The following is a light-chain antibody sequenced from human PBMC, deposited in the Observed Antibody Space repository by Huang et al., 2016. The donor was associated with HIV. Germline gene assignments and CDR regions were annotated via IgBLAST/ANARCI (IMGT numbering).Light chain of an antibody. J-gene: IGKJ5*01. V-gene: IGKV3-15*01. Sequence: EIVMTQSPATLSVSPGERATLSCRASQSVSSTLAWYQQKPGQAPRPLIYGASTRATGIPARVSGSGSGTELTLTISSLQSEDFAVYFCQQYNNWPPITFGQGTRLEIK. CDR3: QQYNNWPPIT. CDR2: GAS. CDR1: QSVSST.